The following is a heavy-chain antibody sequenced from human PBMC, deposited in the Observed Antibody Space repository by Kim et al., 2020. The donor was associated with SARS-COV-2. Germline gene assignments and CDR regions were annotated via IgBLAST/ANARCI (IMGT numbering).Heavy chain of an antibody. Sequence: GGSLRLSCAASGFTFSSYGMHWVRQAPGKGLEWVAVISYDGSNKYYADSVKGRFTISRDNSKNTLYLQMNSLRAEDTAVYYCAKGDVVVVAARGDAFDIWGQGTMVTVSS. CDR1: GFTFSSYG. CDR3: AKGDVVVVAARGDAFDI. V-gene: IGHV3-30*18. CDR2: ISYDGSNK. D-gene: IGHD2-15*01. J-gene: IGHJ3*02.